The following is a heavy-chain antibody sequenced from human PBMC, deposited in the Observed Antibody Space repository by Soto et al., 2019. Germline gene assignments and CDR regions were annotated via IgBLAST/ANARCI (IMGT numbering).Heavy chain of an antibody. J-gene: IGHJ4*02. D-gene: IGHD1-1*01. CDR2: IYSGGAT. Sequence: VQLVESGGGLVQPGGSLRLSCAASGFTVSNNYMRWVRQAPGKGLEWVSLIYSGGATYYADSVKGRFTISRDNSKNTLHLQMNSMRAEDTAVYYCARDGTYNWVGGQGILVTVSS. V-gene: IGHV3-66*01. CDR3: ARDGTYNWV. CDR1: GFTVSNNY.